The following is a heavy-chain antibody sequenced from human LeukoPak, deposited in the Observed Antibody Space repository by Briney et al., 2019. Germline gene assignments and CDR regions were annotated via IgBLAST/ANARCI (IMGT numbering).Heavy chain of an antibody. J-gene: IGHJ4*02. CDR2: INNNGDRT. CDR1: GFTFSTYP. Sequence: GGSLTLSCAASGFTFSTYPMYWLRQAPGRGPEYVSGINNNGDRTYYAKSVKGRFTISRDNSKNTLYLQVGSLRAEDMGVYYCARGGLVGPTPYLDSWGQGTLVTVCS. CDR3: ARGGLVGPTPYLDS. V-gene: IGHV3-64*01. D-gene: IGHD1-26*01.